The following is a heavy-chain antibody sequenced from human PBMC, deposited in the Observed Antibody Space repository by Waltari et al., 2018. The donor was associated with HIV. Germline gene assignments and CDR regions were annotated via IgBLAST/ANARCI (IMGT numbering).Heavy chain of an antibody. D-gene: IGHD4-17*01. CDR3: AREWSTETTGQNYYYYFIDV. CDR1: RYSLSDYY. Sequence: QAQLDQSGAEVWAPGASVKVSCEASRYSLSDYYIHWVRQAPGQGLEWMGRINPNKGGTSYAEKFQGRITMTCDTSITTAYMELSNLRSDDTAIYYCAREWSTETTGQNYYYYFIDVWGKGTTVTVS. J-gene: IGHJ6*03. CDR2: INPNKGGT. V-gene: IGHV1-2*06.